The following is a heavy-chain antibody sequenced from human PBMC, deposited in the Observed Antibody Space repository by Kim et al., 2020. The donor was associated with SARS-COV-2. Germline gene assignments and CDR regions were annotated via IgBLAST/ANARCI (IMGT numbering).Heavy chain of an antibody. V-gene: IGHV6-1*01. D-gene: IGHD3-3*01. J-gene: IGHJ6*02. CDR3: ARNIFETTGGMDV. Sequence: YAGSVKSRITINPDTSKNQFSLQLNSVTPEDTAVYYCARNIFETTGGMDVWGQGTTVTVSS.